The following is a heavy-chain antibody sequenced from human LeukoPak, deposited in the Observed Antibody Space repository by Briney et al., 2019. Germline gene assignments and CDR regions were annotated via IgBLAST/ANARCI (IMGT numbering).Heavy chain of an antibody. Sequence: SETLSLTCTVSGGSISSSYWSWIRQPPGKGLEWIGYIYYSASTNYNPSLKSRVTISVDPSKNQFSLKLSSMTAADTAVYYCARSAYYYDGSDYYYFDYWGQGTLVTVSS. CDR1: GGSISSSY. V-gene: IGHV4-59*01. D-gene: IGHD3-22*01. CDR2: IYYSAST. CDR3: ARSAYYYDGSDYYYFDY. J-gene: IGHJ4*02.